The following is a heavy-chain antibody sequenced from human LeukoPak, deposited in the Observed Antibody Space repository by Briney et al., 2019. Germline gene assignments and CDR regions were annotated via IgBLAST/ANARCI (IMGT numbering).Heavy chain of an antibody. CDR3: ATSPYSYYYGSGSYYNWFDP. D-gene: IGHD3-10*01. CDR2: VNPNSGNT. J-gene: IGHJ5*02. Sequence: ASVKVSCKASGYTFTSYDINWVRQATGQGLEWMGWVNPNSGNTGYAQKFQGRVTMTRNTSISTAYMELSSLRSEDTAVYYCATSPYSYYYGSGSYYNWFDPWGQGTLVTVPS. CDR1: GYTFTSYD. V-gene: IGHV1-8*01.